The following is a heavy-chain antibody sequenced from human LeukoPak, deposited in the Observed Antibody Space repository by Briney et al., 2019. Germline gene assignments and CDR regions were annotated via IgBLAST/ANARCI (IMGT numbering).Heavy chain of an antibody. Sequence: ASVKVSCKASGYTFTSYGISWVRQAPGQGLEWMGWISAYNGNTNYAQKLQGRVTMTTDTFTSTAYMELRSLRSDDTAVYYCARSEYYYDSSGYLEYFQHWGQGTLVTVSS. V-gene: IGHV1-18*01. D-gene: IGHD3-22*01. CDR3: ARSEYYYDSSGYLEYFQH. CDR1: GYTFTSYG. CDR2: ISAYNGNT. J-gene: IGHJ1*01.